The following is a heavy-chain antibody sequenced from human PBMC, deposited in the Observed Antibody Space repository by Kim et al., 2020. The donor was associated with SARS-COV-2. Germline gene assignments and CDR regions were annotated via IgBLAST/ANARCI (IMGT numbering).Heavy chain of an antibody. D-gene: IGHD6-6*01. Sequence: ASVKVSCKASGYTFTSYAMNWVRQAPGQGLEWMGWINTNTGNPTYAQGFTGRFVFSLDTSVSTGYLQISSLKAEDTAVYCCARDRDTRSIGARSLVSLFYYGMDVWGQGTTVTVSS. CDR1: GYTFTSYA. CDR3: ARDRDTRSIGARSLVSLFYYGMDV. V-gene: IGHV7-4-1*02. J-gene: IGHJ6*02. CDR2: INTNTGNP.